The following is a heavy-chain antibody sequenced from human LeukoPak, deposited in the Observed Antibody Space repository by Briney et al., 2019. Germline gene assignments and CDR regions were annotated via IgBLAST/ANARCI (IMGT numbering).Heavy chain of an antibody. J-gene: IGHJ4*02. V-gene: IGHV3-23*01. Sequence: GGSLRLSCAASGFTFRNYAMSWVCQAPGKGLEWVSGITGSGDSTYYADSVKGRFATSRDNSKNTVYLQMNSLRAEDTAVYYCAKRDSSGYYYFDYWGQGALVTVSS. CDR1: GFTFRNYA. D-gene: IGHD3-22*01. CDR3: AKRDSSGYYYFDY. CDR2: ITGSGDST.